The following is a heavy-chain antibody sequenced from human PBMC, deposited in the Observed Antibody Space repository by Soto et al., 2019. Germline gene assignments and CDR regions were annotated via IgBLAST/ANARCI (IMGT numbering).Heavy chain of an antibody. CDR3: ATWPLGIAVAGPFDY. Sequence: EVQLLESGGGLVQPGGSLRLSCAASGVTFSSYAMSWVRQAPGKGLEWVSAISGSGGSTYYADSVKGRFTISRDNSKNTLYLQMNSLRAEDTAVSYCATWPLGIAVAGPFDYWGQGTLVTVSS. CDR2: ISGSGGST. J-gene: IGHJ4*02. V-gene: IGHV3-23*01. D-gene: IGHD6-19*01. CDR1: GVTFSSYA.